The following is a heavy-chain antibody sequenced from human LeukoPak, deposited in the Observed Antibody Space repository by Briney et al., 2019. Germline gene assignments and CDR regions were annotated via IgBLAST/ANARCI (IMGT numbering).Heavy chain of an antibody. CDR3: ERVRVAGTRYFHY. V-gene: IGHV1-18*01. J-gene: IGHJ4*02. CDR2: ISAYNGNT. CDR1: GYTFTSYG. D-gene: IGHD6-19*01. Sequence: ASVTVSCKASGYTFTSYGISWVRQAPGQGLEWMGWISAYNGNTNYAQKLQGRVTMTTDTSTSTAYMELRSLRSDDTAVYYCERVRVAGTRYFHYWGQGPLVSVSS.